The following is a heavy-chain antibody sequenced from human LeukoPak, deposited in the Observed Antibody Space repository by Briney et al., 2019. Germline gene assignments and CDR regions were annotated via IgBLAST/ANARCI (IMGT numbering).Heavy chain of an antibody. CDR1: GGSFSGYY. D-gene: IGHD1-26*01. CDR3: ARKWTYYYYMDV. Sequence: SETLSLTCAVYGGSFSGYYWSWIRQPPGKGLEWFGEINHSGSTNYNPSLKSRVTISVDTSKNQFSLKLSSVTAADTAVYYCARKWTYYYYMDVWGKGTTVTVSS. CDR2: INHSGST. J-gene: IGHJ6*03. V-gene: IGHV4-34*01.